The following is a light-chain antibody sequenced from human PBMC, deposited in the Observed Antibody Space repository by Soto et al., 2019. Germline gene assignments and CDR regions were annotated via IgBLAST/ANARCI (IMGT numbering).Light chain of an antibody. CDR3: QQYGSSPPD. Sequence: IVLTQSPATLSLSPWERATLSFRASQSVSSYLAWYQQKPGQAPRLLIYGASTRATGIPDRFSGSGSGTDFTLTISRLEPEDFAVYYCQQYGSSPPDFGGGTKVDIK. CDR2: GAS. CDR1: QSVSSY. J-gene: IGKJ4*01. V-gene: IGKV3-20*01.